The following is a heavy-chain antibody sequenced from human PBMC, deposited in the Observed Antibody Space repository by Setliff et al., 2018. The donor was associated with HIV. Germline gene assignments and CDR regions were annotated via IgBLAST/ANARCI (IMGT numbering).Heavy chain of an antibody. Sequence: GGSLRLSCAASGFTFSDYYTDWVRQAPGKGLEWVGRIGNKASSYTAEYAASVKGRFTISRDNGKNSLYLQMNSLRGEDTAVYYCAREDGSGSYFRESDYWGQGTLVTVSS. CDR3: AREDGSGSYFRESDY. V-gene: IGHV3-72*01. J-gene: IGHJ4*02. D-gene: IGHD3-10*01. CDR2: IGNKASSYTA. CDR1: GFTFSDYY.